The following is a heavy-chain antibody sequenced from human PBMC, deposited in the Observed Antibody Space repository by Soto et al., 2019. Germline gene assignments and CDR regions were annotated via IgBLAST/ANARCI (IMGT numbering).Heavy chain of an antibody. CDR2: VYFRGRT. V-gene: IGHV4-38-2*01. Sequence: SETLSLTCAVSGYSISSGYYWGWLRQPPGKGLEWLGYVYFRGRTYYNPSLNSRVTMSVDTTKSQFSLRLRSVTAADTAMYYCARSVYVRGDNYHFDYWGQGLLVPSPQ. D-gene: IGHD3-10*02. J-gene: IGHJ4*02. CDR1: GYSISSGYY. CDR3: ARSVYVRGDNYHFDY.